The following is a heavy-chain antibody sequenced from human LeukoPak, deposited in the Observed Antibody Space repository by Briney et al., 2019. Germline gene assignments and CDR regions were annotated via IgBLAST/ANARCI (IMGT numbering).Heavy chain of an antibody. CDR2: IYTSGST. V-gene: IGHV4-4*07. J-gene: IGHJ6*03. CDR1: GGSISTYY. Sequence: PSETLSLTCSVSGGSISTYYWSWIRQPAGKGLEWIGRIYTSGSTNYNPSLKSRVTRSVDTSKNQFSLKLSSVTAADTAVYFCVRVIGAPNYYYYMDVWGKGTTVTVSS. CDR3: VRVIGAPNYYYYMDV. D-gene: IGHD3-22*01.